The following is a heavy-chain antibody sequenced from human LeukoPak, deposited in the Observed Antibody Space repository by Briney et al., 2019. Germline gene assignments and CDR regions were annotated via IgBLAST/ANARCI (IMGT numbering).Heavy chain of an antibody. D-gene: IGHD2-2*01. CDR1: GYTFTSYY. CDR3: ARVGGYRSSTSCYEDY. J-gene: IGHJ4*02. Sequence: ASVKVSCTASGYTFTSYYMHWVRQAPGQGLEWMGIINPSGGSTSYAQKFQGRVTMTRDTSTSTVYMELSSLRSEDTAVYYCARVGGYRSSTSCYEDYWGQGTLVTVSS. V-gene: IGHV1-46*01. CDR2: INPSGGST.